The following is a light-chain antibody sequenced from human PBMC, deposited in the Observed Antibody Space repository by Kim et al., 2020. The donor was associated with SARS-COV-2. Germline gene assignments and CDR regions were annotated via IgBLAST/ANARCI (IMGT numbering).Light chain of an antibody. Sequence: IQLTQSPSSLSASLGDRVTTTCRASQGISTYLAWYQQKPGKAPKLLIYTASTLQSGVPSRFSGSGSGTDFTLIISSLQPEDFATYYCQHLNNYPPTFGQGTKLEI. CDR2: TAS. CDR1: QGISTY. J-gene: IGKJ2*01. V-gene: IGKV1-9*01. CDR3: QHLNNYPPT.